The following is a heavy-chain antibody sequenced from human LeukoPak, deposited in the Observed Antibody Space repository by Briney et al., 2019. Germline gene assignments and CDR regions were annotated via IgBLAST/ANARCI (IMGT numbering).Heavy chain of an antibody. CDR2: IYHSGST. J-gene: IGHJ4*02. CDR3: ATEIVGATRGSEGDY. V-gene: IGHV4-30-2*01. Sequence: SQTLSLTCTVSGGSISSGGYYWSWIRQPPGKGLEWIGYIYHSGSTYYNPSLKSRVTISVDRSKNQFSLKLSSVTAADTAVYYCATEIVGATRGSEGDYWGQGTLVTVSS. CDR1: GGSISSGGYY. D-gene: IGHD1-26*01.